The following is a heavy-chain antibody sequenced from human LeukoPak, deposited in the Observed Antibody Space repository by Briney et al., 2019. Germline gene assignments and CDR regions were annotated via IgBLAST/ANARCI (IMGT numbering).Heavy chain of an antibody. CDR1: GGSFSGYY. CDR2: INHSGST. J-gene: IGHJ4*02. V-gene: IGHV4-34*01. Sequence: SETLSLTCAVYGGSFSGYYWSWIRQPPGKGLEWIGEINHSGSTNYNPSLKSRVTISVDTPKNQFSLKLSSVTAADTAVYYCARTSVGHWGTAMVFDYWGQGTLVTVSS. CDR3: ARTSVGHWGTAMVFDY. D-gene: IGHD5-18*01.